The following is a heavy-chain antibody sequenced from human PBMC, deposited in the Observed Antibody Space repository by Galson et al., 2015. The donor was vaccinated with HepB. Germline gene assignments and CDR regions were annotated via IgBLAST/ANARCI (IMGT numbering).Heavy chain of an antibody. CDR1: GSTFGDYA. Sequence: SLRLSCAASGSTFGDYAMSWFRQAPGRGLEWVSFIRSEAYGGTTEYAASVKGRFTISRDDSKSIAYLQMNSLKTEDTAVYYCSRASLDCSSPSCYVQARHYYYMDVWGKGTTVTVSS. D-gene: IGHD2-2*01. V-gene: IGHV3-49*03. CDR2: IRSEAYGGTT. CDR3: SRASLDCSSPSCYVQARHYYYMDV. J-gene: IGHJ6*03.